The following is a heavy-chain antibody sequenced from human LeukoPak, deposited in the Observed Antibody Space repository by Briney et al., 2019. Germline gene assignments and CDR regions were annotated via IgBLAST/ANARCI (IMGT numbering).Heavy chain of an antibody. CDR1: GYTFTGYY. CDR2: INPNSGGT. J-gene: IGHJ4*02. D-gene: IGHD3-22*01. CDR3: ARAKLGIVVVMRFEY. Sequence: ASVKVSCKASGYTFTGYYIHWVRQAPGQGLELMGWINPNSGGTNYAQKFQGRVTMTRDTSISTAYMELSRLRSDDTAVYYCARAKLGIVVVMRFEYWGQGTMVTVSS. V-gene: IGHV1-2*02.